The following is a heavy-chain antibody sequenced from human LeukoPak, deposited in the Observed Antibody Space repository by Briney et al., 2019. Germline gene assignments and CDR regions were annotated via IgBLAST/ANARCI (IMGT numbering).Heavy chain of an antibody. CDR1: GDSINSLDL. V-gene: IGHV4-4*02. CDR2: MYLSGTT. Sequence: SETLSLTCTVSGDSINSLDLWSWVRQPPGKGLEWIGEMYLSGTTHSNPSVKSRVTISIDTSKNQFSLKLSSVTAADTAVYYCARVARGGYCSSTSCRNWFDPWGQGTLVTVSS. D-gene: IGHD2-2*01. CDR3: ARVARGGYCSSTSCRNWFDP. J-gene: IGHJ5*02.